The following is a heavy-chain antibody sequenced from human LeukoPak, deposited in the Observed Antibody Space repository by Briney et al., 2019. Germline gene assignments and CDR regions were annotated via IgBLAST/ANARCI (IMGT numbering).Heavy chain of an antibody. V-gene: IGHV4-59*01. D-gene: IGHD6-19*01. CDR1: GGSISSYY. J-gene: IGHJ6*02. Sequence: PETLSLTCTVSGGSISSYYWSWIRRPPGKGLEWIGNIYYSGNTYYNPSLNSRVTISVDTSKNQFSLKLSSVTAADTAVYYCARRRIRAVAGGMDVWGQGTTVTVSS. CDR2: IYYSGNT. CDR3: ARRRIRAVAGGMDV.